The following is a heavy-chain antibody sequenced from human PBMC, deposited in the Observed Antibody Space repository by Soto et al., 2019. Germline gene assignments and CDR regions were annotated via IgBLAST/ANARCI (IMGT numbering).Heavy chain of an antibody. D-gene: IGHD5-12*01. Sequence: QVQLVQSGAGVKKPGASVKVSCKASGYTFTSYGISWVRQAPGQGLEWMGWISAYNGNTNYAQKLQGSVTTATATPTSTAYMELRSLRSDDTAVYYCARARGDIVATIGQDYYYYMDVWGKGTTVTVSS. V-gene: IGHV1-18*01. J-gene: IGHJ6*03. CDR2: ISAYNGNT. CDR3: ARARGDIVATIGQDYYYYMDV. CDR1: GYTFTSYG.